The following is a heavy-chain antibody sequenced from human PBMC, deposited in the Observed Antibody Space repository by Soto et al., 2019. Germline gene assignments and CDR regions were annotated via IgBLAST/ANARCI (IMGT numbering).Heavy chain of an antibody. CDR3: ARGGDAFVSTSFWGGDKDSSMDV. Sequence: QVQLVQSGAEVKKPGASVRVSCKASGYTFTGQYIHWVRQAPGQGLEWIGWINPNNGGADYTQKFGGWVKLTRDTSVTTAYMEVTRLTSDDTATYYCARGGDAFVSTSFWGGDKDSSMDVWGQGTTVTVPS. V-gene: IGHV1-2*04. D-gene: IGHD3-10*01. CDR1: GYTFTGQY. CDR2: INPNNGGA. J-gene: IGHJ6*02.